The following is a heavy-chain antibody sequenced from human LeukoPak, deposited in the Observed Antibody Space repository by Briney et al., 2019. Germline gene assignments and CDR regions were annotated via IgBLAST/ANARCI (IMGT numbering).Heavy chain of an antibody. CDR2: ISSSGSTI. CDR1: GFIFSDYY. J-gene: IGHJ4*02. CDR3: ARDLVATVKGSLGY. Sequence: GGSLRLSCAASGFIFSDYYMSWIRQAPGKGLEWVSCISSSGSTIYCTDSVKGRFTISRDNAKNSLYLQMNSLRAEDTAVYYCARDLVATVKGSLGYWGQGTLVTVSS. D-gene: IGHD5-12*01. V-gene: IGHV3-11*01.